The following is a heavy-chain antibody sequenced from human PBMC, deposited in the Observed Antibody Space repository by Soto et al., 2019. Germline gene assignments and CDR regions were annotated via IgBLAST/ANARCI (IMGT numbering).Heavy chain of an antibody. Sequence: SRTLSLTSAISGDSVSINSAACNWIRQSPSRCLEWLGRTYYRAKWYNDYAVSAKSRITINPDTSKNQFSLQLNSVTPEDTAVYYCARSLALERHRFLYYYYYYGMDVWGRGTTVTVSS. CDR1: GDSVSINSAA. J-gene: IGHJ6*02. CDR3: ARSLALERHRFLYYYYYYGMDV. V-gene: IGHV6-1*01. D-gene: IGHD1-1*01. CDR2: TYYRAKWYN.